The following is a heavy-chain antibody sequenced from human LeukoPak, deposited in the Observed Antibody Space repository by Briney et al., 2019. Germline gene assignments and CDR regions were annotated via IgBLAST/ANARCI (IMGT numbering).Heavy chain of an antibody. CDR3: ARRVRSANWYFDL. Sequence: GESLKISCKGSGYSFSSYWIGWVRLMPGKGLEWIGVIYPGDSDTRYSPSFHGQVTISADKSLSTAHLQWSSLKASDTAMYYCARRVRSANWYFDLWGRGTLVTVSS. V-gene: IGHV5-51*01. J-gene: IGHJ2*01. CDR2: IYPGDSDT. CDR1: GYSFSSYW.